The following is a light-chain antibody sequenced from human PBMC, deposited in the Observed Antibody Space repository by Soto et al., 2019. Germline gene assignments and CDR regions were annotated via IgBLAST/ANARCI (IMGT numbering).Light chain of an antibody. J-gene: IGKJ1*01. Sequence: EIVLTQTPATLSLSPGERATLSCRASQSVGSYLAWYQQKPGQAPRLLIYDASHRATGIPARFSGSGSETDFTLTISRLEPEDFAVYYCQQYSRSPRTFGQGTKVDIK. CDR3: QQYSRSPRT. CDR1: QSVGSY. CDR2: DAS. V-gene: IGKV3-11*01.